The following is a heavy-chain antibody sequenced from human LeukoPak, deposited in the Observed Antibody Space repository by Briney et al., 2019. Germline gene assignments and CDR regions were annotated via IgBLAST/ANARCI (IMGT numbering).Heavy chain of an antibody. V-gene: IGHV4-39*01. CDR1: GGSISTGTNY. CDR3: ARRKITIFGVAPFDP. CDR2: IYYSGST. J-gene: IGHJ5*02. Sequence: SETLSLTCTVSGGSISTGTNYWGWIRQPPGKGLEWIGSIYYSGSTYYNSSLKSRVTISVDTSKNQFSLKLSSVTAADTAVYYCARRKITIFGVAPFDPWGQGTLVTVSS. D-gene: IGHD3-3*01.